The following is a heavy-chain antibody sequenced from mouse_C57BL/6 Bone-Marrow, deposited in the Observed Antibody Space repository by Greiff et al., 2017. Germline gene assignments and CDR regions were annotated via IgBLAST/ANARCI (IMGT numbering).Heavy chain of an antibody. Sequence: QVQLQQPGAELVKPGASVKLPCKASGYTFTSYWMQWVKQRPGQGLEWIGEIDPSDSYTNYNQKFKGKATLTVDTSSSTAYMQLSSLTSEDSAVYYCARITTVGFDYWGQGTTLTVSS. CDR3: ARITTVGFDY. CDR1: GYTFTSYW. J-gene: IGHJ2*01. V-gene: IGHV1-50*01. CDR2: IDPSDSYT. D-gene: IGHD1-1*01.